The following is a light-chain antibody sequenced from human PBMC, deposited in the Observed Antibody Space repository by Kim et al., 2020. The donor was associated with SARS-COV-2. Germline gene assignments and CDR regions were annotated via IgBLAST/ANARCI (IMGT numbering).Light chain of an antibody. V-gene: IGLV3-9*01. CDR3: QVWDSSVV. J-gene: IGLJ2*01. CDR2: RDS. CDR1: NIGSKN. Sequence: SVALGQTARIACGGNNIGSKNVRWYQEKPGQAPVLVIYRDSNRPSGIPERFSGSNSGNTATLTISRAQAGDGADYYCQVWDSSVVFGGGTQLTVL.